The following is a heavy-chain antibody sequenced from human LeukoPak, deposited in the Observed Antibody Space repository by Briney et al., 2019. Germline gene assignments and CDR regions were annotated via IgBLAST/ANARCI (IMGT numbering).Heavy chain of an antibody. CDR3: ARQGSYGKAPFDY. CDR2: IYTSGST. V-gene: IGHV4-4*07. Sequence: SETLSLTCTVSGGSISSYYWSWIRQPAGKGLEWIGRIYTSGSTYYNPSLKSRVTISLDPSKNQFLLSLNSLTAADTAVFHCARQGSYGKAPFDYWGQGLLVTVSS. J-gene: IGHJ4*02. CDR1: GGSISSYY. D-gene: IGHD3-16*01.